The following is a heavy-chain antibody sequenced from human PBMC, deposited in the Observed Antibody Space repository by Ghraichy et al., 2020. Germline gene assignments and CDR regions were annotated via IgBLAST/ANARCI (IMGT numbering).Heavy chain of an antibody. CDR1: GYSFTSYW. CDR3: ARDYFTPLTKSDYYYGMDV. D-gene: IGHD2/OR15-2a*01. J-gene: IGHJ6*02. V-gene: IGHV5-51*01. Sequence: GESLNISCKGSGYSFTSYWIGWVRQMPGKGLEWMGIIYPGDSDTRYSPSFQGQVTISADKSISTAYLQWSSLKASDTAMYYCARDYFTPLTKSDYYYGMDVWGQGTTVTVSS. CDR2: IYPGDSDT.